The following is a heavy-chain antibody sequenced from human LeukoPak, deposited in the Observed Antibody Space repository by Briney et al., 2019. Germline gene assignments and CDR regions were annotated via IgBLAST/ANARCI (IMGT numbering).Heavy chain of an antibody. D-gene: IGHD3-16*01. J-gene: IGHJ6*02. CDR1: GITFISSG. CDR2: ISVYNGHT. V-gene: IGHV1-18*01. CDR3: ARLHGVILYYYGMDV. Sequence: ASPKVSCKASGITFISSGISWVRQAPGQGLEWMGWISVYNGHTNYAQKLQGRVTMTTDTSTSTAYMELRSLRSDDTAVYYCARLHGVILYYYGMDVWGQGTTVTVSS.